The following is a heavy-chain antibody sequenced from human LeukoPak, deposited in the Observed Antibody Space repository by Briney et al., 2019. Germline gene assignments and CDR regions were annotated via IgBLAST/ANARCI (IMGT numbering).Heavy chain of an antibody. CDR3: ARDKWELYRGPFDY. D-gene: IGHD1-26*01. J-gene: IGHJ4*02. CDR2: IWCDGSNK. V-gene: IGHV3-33*01. CDR1: GFTFSSYG. Sequence: GGSLRLSCAASGFTFSSYGMHWVRQAPGKGLEWVAVIWCDGSNKYYADSVKGRFTISRDNSKNTLYLQMNSLRAEDTAVYYCARDKWELYRGPFDYWGQGTLVTVSS.